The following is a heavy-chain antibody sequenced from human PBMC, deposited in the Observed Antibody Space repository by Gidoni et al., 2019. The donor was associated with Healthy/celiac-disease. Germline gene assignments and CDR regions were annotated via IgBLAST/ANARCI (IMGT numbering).Heavy chain of an antibody. J-gene: IGHJ1*01. CDR3: ARVKLGDGYNPVQYFQH. D-gene: IGHD5-12*01. CDR2: IYYSGST. CDR1: GGSISSGGYY. Sequence: QVQLQESGPGLVKPSQTLSLTCTVSGGSISSGGYYWSWIRQHPGKGLEWIGYIYYSGSTYYNPSLKSRVTISVDTSKNQFSLKLSSVTAADTAVYYCARVKLGDGYNPVQYFQHWGQGTLVTVSS. V-gene: IGHV4-31*03.